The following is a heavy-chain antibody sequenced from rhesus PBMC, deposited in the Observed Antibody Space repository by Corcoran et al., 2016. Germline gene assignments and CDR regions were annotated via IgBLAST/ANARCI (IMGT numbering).Heavy chain of an antibody. CDR3: ARVGYSGIAAGHLDY. CDR1: GGSISRSY. V-gene: IGHV4-169*01. Sequence: QLQLQESGPGLVKPSETLSVTCAVSGGSISRSYWSWIRQAPGKGLEWIGDIYGSGSSTNYNPSLKSRVTLSVDTSKNQLSLKLSSVITADTAVYYCARVGYSGIAAGHLDYWGQRVLVTVSS. D-gene: IGHD6-13*01. CDR2: IYGSGSST. J-gene: IGHJ4*01.